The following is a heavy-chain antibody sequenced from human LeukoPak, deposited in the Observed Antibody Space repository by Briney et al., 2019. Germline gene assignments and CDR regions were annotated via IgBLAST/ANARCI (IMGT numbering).Heavy chain of an antibody. CDR1: GFTFSSYW. CDR2: INSDGSST. CDR3: ARLYDSRDHLAFDY. V-gene: IGHV3-74*01. Sequence: GGSLRLSCAASGFTFSSYWMHWVRQAPGKGLVWVSRINSDGSSTSYADSVKGRFTISRENAKNTLYLQMVSLRAEDTAVYYCARLYDSRDHLAFDYWGQGILVTVSS. D-gene: IGHD3-22*01. J-gene: IGHJ4*02.